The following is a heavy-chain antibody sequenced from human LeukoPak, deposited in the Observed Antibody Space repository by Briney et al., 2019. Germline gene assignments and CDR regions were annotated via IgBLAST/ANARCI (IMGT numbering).Heavy chain of an antibody. V-gene: IGHV3-7*03. CDR2: IKLDGSEK. Sequence: GGSLRLSCAASGFTFNSYWLSWVRQAPGKGLEWVANIKLDGSEKYYVDSVKGRFTISRDNAKNSLYLQMNSLRAEDTAVYYCARAGRPFDYWGQGTLVTVSS. J-gene: IGHJ4*02. CDR1: GFTFNSYW. CDR3: ARAGRPFDY.